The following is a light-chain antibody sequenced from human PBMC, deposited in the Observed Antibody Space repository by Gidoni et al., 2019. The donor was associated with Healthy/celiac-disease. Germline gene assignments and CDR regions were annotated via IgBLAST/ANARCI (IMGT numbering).Light chain of an antibody. CDR1: QSVLYSSNNKNY. CDR2: WAS. CDR3: QQYYSTPFT. J-gene: IGKJ3*01. V-gene: IGKV4-1*01. Sequence: VALGERATINCKSSQSVLYSSNNKNYLAWYQQKPGQPPKLLIYWASTRESGVPDRFSGSGSGTDFTLTISSLQAEDVAVYYCQQYYSTPFTFGPGTKVDIK.